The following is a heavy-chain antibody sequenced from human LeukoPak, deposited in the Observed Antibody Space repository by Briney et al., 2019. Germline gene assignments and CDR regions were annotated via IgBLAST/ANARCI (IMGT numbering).Heavy chain of an antibody. CDR2: SYYSGST. V-gene: IGHV4-59*01. CDR1: GGSISSYY. CDR3: ARDRGSSGWYRDFDY. D-gene: IGHD6-19*01. Sequence: SETLSLTCTVSGGSISSYYWSWIRQPPGKGLEWIGYSYYSGSTNYNPSLKSRVTISVGTSKNQFSLKLSSVTAADTAVYYCARDRGSSGWYRDFDYWGQGTLVTVSS. J-gene: IGHJ4*02.